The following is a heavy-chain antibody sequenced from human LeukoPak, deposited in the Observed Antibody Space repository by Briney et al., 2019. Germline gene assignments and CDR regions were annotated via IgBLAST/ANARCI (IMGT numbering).Heavy chain of an antibody. Sequence: GGSLRLSCAASGFSFSSYAMNWVRQAPGKGLEWVSTITGSGGSTYDADSVKGRFTISRDNSKNTLYLQMNSLRAEDTAVYYCAKARGSVDLFEYWGQGTLVTVSS. J-gene: IGHJ4*02. V-gene: IGHV3-23*01. CDR2: ITGSGGST. CDR1: GFSFSSYA. D-gene: IGHD3-16*01. CDR3: AKARGSVDLFEY.